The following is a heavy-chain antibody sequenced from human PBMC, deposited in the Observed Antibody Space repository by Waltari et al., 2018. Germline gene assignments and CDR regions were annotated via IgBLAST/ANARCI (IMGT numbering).Heavy chain of an antibody. CDR2: TNGDGSST. V-gene: IGHV3-74*01. CDR3: SRDLQHGDFGRGRDY. D-gene: IGHD4-17*01. J-gene: IGHJ4*02. Sequence: EAQLEVSGRRLVLPGGSMSLYCPATGSPLRRHWLHWVRQAPGKGLVCVSRTNGDGSSTSYADSVKGRFTISRDNAKNTLYLQMNSLRAEDTAVYYCSRDLQHGDFGRGRDYWGQGTLVTVSS. CDR1: GSPLRRHW.